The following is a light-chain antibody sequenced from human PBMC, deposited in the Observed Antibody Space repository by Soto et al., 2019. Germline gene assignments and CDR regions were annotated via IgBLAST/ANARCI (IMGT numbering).Light chain of an antibody. CDR3: CSYAGSSLVV. CDR2: DVS. V-gene: IGLV2-11*01. J-gene: IGLJ3*02. CDR1: RSDVGGYNY. Sequence: QSALTQPRSVSGSPGQSVTISCTGTRSDVGGYNYVSWYQQHPGKAPKLMIYDVSKRPSGVPDRFSGSKSDNTAFLTISGLQAEDEADYYCCSYAGSSLVVFGGGTKLTVL.